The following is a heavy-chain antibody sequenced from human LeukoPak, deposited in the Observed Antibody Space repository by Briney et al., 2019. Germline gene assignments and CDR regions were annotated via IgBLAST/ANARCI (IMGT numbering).Heavy chain of an antibody. D-gene: IGHD1-26*01. V-gene: IGHV5-51*01. CDR3: ARSMEPPYNWFDP. J-gene: IGHJ5*02. CDR2: IYPGDSDT. Sequence: GESLKISCKGSGYSFTSYCIGWVRQMPGKGLEWMGIIYPGDSDTRYSPSFQGQVTISADKSISTAYLQWSSLKASDTAMYYCARSMEPPYNWFDPWGQGTLVTVSS. CDR1: GYSFTSYC.